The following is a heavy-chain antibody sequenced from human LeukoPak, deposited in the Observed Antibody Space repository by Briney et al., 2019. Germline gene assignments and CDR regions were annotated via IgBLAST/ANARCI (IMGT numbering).Heavy chain of an antibody. D-gene: IGHD6-19*01. CDR3: AKDRVAVADYFDH. CDR2: ISYDGSNK. Sequence: PGGSLRLSCAASGFTFSSYGMHWVRQAPGKGLEWVAVISYDGSNKYYADSVKGRFTISRDNSKNTLYLQMNSLGAEDTAVYYCAKDRVAVADYFDHWGQGTLVTVSS. J-gene: IGHJ4*02. CDR1: GFTFSSYG. V-gene: IGHV3-30*18.